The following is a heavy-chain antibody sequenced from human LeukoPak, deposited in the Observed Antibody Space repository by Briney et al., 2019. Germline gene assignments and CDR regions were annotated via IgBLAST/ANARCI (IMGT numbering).Heavy chain of an antibody. J-gene: IGHJ4*02. CDR2: ISYDGRNR. V-gene: IGHV3-30*04. CDR1: GFTFNSYA. CDR3: PIGDGLGELSSSFDY. Sequence: PGRSLRLSCAASGFTFNSYAMHWVRQAPGKGLEWVAVISYDGRNRYYSDSVKDRFTVSRDNSKSTLYLQMNSLRAEDTAVYFCPIGDGLGELSSSFDYWGQGTLVTVSS. D-gene: IGHD3-16*02.